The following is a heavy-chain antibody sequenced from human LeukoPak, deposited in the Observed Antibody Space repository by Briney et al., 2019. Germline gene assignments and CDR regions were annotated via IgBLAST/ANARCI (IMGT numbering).Heavy chain of an antibody. CDR2: IIAGTGIT. CDR1: GYNFTTYA. Sequence: ASVKVSCKASGYNFTTYAIHWVRQAPGQRLEWMGWIIAGTGITQYSQKFQGRVTFTRDTSANAAYMEVSSLRSEDTALYSCARTSGSGSFYTNWGQGTLVTVSS. D-gene: IGHD3-10*01. J-gene: IGHJ4*02. V-gene: IGHV1-3*01. CDR3: ARTSGSGSFYTN.